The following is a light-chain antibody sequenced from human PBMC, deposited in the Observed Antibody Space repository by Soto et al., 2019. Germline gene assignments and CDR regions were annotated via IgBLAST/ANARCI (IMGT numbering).Light chain of an antibody. J-gene: IGLJ1*01. CDR2: DDS. Sequence: SYELTQPPSVSVAPGQTARITCGENNIGSKSVHWYQQKPGQAPVLVVYDDSDRTSGIPERFSGSNSGNRATLTISRVEAADEADYYCQVWDSTYVFGTGTKV. CDR3: QVWDSTYV. V-gene: IGLV3-21*02. CDR1: NIGSKS.